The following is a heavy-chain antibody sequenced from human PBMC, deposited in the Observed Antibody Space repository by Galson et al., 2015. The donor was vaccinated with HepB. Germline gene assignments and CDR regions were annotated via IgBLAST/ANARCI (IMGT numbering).Heavy chain of an antibody. CDR1: GFSFSIYG. CDR2: ISSSGGST. V-gene: IGHV3-64*02. CDR3: ARDRRGIWFGEFDY. D-gene: IGHD3-10*01. Sequence: SLRLSCAASGFSFSIYGMHWVRQAPGKGLEYVSGISSSGGSTYYADSVKGRFTISRDNSKSTLYLQMGSLRPEDMAVYYCARDRRGIWFGEFDYWGQGTLATVSS. J-gene: IGHJ4*02.